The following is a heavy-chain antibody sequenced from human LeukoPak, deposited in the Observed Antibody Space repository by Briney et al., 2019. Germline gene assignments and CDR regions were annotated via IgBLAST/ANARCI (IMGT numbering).Heavy chain of an antibody. CDR2: ISGSGSTI. CDR1: GFTFSSYE. V-gene: IGHV3-48*03. D-gene: IGHD3-16*01. Sequence: GGSLRLSCVASGFTFSSYEMNWVRQAPGKGLEWVSYISGSGSTIYYADSVKGRFTISRDNARNSLYLQMNSLRAEDRAAYDCARGGRCGTVWSQGTLVTVSS. CDR3: ARGGRCGTV. J-gene: IGHJ4*02.